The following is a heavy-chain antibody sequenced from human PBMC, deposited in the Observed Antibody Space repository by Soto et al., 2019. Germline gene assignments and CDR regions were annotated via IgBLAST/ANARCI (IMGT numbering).Heavy chain of an antibody. D-gene: IGHD3-10*01. CDR1: GYTFSKYG. CDR3: ARQWRHVPLVRDDALAI. V-gene: IGHV1-18*01. J-gene: IGHJ3*02. CDR2: ISAYNGNT. Sequence: ASVKVSCKASGYTFSKYGISWVRQAPGQGLERMGWISAYNGNTNYAQKLQGRDTMTTDKSTSTAYMELRSLRSDDTAVYYCARQWRHVPLVRDDALAIWGRGTMVTLAS.